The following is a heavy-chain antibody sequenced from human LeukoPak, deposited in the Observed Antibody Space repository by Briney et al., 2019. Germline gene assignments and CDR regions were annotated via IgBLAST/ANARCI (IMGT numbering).Heavy chain of an antibody. CDR1: GFTFSNYA. CDR3: AKWGNYDVLTGYYVSDY. D-gene: IGHD3-9*01. V-gene: IGHV3-23*01. CDR2: ITGSGGNT. J-gene: IGHJ4*02. Sequence: GGSLRLSCAASGFTFSNYAMSWVRQAPGKGLEWVSAITGSGGNTYYADSVKGRFTISRDNSKNTVFLQMNSLRAEDTAVYYCAKWGNYDVLTGYYVSDYWGQGTLVTVSS.